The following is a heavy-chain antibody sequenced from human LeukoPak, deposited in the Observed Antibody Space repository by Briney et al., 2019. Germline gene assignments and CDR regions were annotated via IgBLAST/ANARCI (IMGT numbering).Heavy chain of an antibody. CDR2: IYYSGST. Sequence: SETLSLTCTVSGGSVSIGSYYWSWVRQPPGKGLEWIGYIYYSGSTNYNPSLKSRVTISVDTSKNQFSLKLSSVTAADTAVYYCARAHSSGRIIDYWGQGTLVTVSS. CDR1: GGSVSIGSYY. V-gene: IGHV4-61*01. J-gene: IGHJ4*02. CDR3: ARAHSSGRIIDY. D-gene: IGHD3-22*01.